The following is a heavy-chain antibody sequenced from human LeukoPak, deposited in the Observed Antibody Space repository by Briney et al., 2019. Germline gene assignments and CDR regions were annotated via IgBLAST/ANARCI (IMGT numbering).Heavy chain of an antibody. Sequence: GGSLRLSCAASGLTVNNNYMNWVRQAPGKGLEWLSYISGRGNYVDYAESLKGRITISRDNAKNSLYLQMNSLRAEDTAVYYCARSGIGATEIDYWGQGTLVTVSS. CDR2: ISGRGNYV. V-gene: IGHV3-21*06. CDR3: ARSGIGATEIDY. D-gene: IGHD6-13*01. CDR1: GLTVNNNY. J-gene: IGHJ4*02.